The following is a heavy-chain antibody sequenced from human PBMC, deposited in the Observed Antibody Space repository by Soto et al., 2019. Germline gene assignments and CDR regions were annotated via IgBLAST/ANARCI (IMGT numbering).Heavy chain of an antibody. V-gene: IGHV3-74*01. J-gene: IGHJ4*02. Sequence: GGSMGLSCAASGFTFRTYWMHWFRNAPGKGLVWVSRINSGGGTTTYADSVKGRFTISRDNAKNTLYLQMNGLRAEDTAVYYCARWFTYGNFDYFDYWGQGTQVTVSS. CDR3: ARWFTYGNFDYFDY. D-gene: IGHD3-10*01. CDR1: GFTFRTYW. CDR2: INSGGGTT.